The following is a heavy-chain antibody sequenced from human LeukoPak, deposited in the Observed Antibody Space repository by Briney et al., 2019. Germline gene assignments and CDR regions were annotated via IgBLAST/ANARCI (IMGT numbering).Heavy chain of an antibody. CDR1: GGSVSGFY. Sequence: SETLSLTCAVYGGSVSGFYYTWIRQPPGKGLEWIGETDHSGDTNYNPSLKSRAIVSVDTSKSQFSLKLTSVTAADAAVYYCARGSPFQEWGQGTLVTVSS. V-gene: IGHV4-34*01. CDR2: TDHSGDT. CDR3: ARGSPFQE. J-gene: IGHJ1*01.